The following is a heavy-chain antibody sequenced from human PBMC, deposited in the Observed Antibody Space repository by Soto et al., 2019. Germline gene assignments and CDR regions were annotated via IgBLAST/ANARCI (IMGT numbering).Heavy chain of an antibody. J-gene: IGHJ4*02. CDR2: ISTYNGNP. CDR3: ARGRTRALDY. Sequence: QVQLVQSGAEVKKPGASVTVSCKASGYSFTNYGISWVRQAPGQGLEWMGWISTYNGNPNYAQKLQGRVTMTTNTSTTTAFLELRSLTSDDTAVYYCARGRTRALDYWGQGTPVIVSS. D-gene: IGHD1-7*01. V-gene: IGHV1-18*04. CDR1: GYSFTNYG.